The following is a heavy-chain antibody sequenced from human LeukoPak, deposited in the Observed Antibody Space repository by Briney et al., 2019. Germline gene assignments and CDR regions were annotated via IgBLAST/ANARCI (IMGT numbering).Heavy chain of an antibody. V-gene: IGHV4-4*07. J-gene: IGHJ3*02. CDR3: ARGARITMVRGVINGAFDI. Sequence: PSETLSLTCTVSGGSISSYYWSWIRQPAGKGLEWIGRIYTSGSTNYNPSLKSRVTMSVDTSKNQSSLKLSSVTAEDTAVYYCARGARITMVRGVINGAFDIWGQGTTVTVSS. CDR2: IYTSGST. D-gene: IGHD3-10*01. CDR1: GGSISSYY.